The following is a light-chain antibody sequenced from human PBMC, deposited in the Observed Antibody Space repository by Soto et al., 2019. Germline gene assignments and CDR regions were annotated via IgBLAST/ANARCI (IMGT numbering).Light chain of an antibody. CDR2: GAY. J-gene: IGKJ4*01. Sequence: DIQMTQSPSSLSASVGDRVTITCQASQDISNNLNWYQQTSRKAPKLLIYGAYNLETGVPSRFTGSQAGTDFTVTITSLQPEDVAIYFCQQCDNLPPTFGGGTKLEI. V-gene: IGKV1-33*01. CDR1: QDISNN. CDR3: QQCDNLPPT.